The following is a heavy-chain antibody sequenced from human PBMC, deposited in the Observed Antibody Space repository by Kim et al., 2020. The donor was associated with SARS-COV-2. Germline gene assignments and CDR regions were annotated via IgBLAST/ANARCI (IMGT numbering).Heavy chain of an antibody. V-gene: IGHV3-30*18. CDR1: GFTFSSYG. D-gene: IGHD3-9*01. CDR3: AKDHLFYDILTGYSPGNSYSYYGIEL. CDR2: ISYDGSNK. Sequence: GGSLRLSCAASGFTFSSYGMHWVRQAPGKGLEWVAVISYDGSNKYYADSVKGRFSISRDNSKNTLYLQMNSLRAEDTAVYYCAKDHLFYDILTGYSPGNSYSYYGIELWGQGTPVTVSS. J-gene: IGHJ6*02.